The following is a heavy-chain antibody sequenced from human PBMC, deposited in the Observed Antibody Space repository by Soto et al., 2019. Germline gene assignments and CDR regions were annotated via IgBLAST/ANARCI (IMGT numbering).Heavy chain of an antibody. D-gene: IGHD6-19*01. Sequence: QVLLQESGLGLVQPSGTLSLSCAVSGVSISSNYYWGWVRQSPGKGLEWLGDISHIGSVNYSPSLMSRATISMDRSENQFSLKLNSVTAADTAVYYCVRSFGWYAIDYWGQGTLVIVSS. CDR1: GVSISSNYY. V-gene: IGHV4-4*02. CDR3: VRSFGWYAIDY. J-gene: IGHJ4*02. CDR2: ISHIGSV.